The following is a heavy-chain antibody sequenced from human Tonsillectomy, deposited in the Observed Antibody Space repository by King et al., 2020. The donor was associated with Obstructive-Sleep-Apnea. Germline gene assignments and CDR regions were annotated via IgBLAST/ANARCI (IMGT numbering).Heavy chain of an antibody. V-gene: IGHV4-4*07. Sequence: VQLQESGPGLVKPSETLSLTCTVSGGSISSYYYNWIRQPAGKGLEWIGRIYTSGRTNYNPSLKSRVTMSVDTSQNQFSLKVNSVTAADTAVYYCARTSLSFPWPGMDVWGQGTTVTVSS. CDR3: ARTSLSFPWPGMDV. CDR2: IYTSGRT. CDR1: GGSISSYY. D-gene: IGHD3-10*01. J-gene: IGHJ6*02.